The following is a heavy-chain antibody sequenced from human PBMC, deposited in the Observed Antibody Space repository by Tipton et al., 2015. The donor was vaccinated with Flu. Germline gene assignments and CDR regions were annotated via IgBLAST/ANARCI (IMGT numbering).Heavy chain of an antibody. Sequence: TLSLTCTVSGGSISSSSYYWGWIRQPPGKGPEWIGSIYYSGSTYYNPSLKSRVTISVDTSKNQFSLKLSSVTAADTAVYYCARDRGIAVAGMYYYYGMDVWGQGTTVTVSS. D-gene: IGHD6-19*01. CDR3: ARDRGIAVAGMYYYYGMDV. J-gene: IGHJ6*02. V-gene: IGHV4-39*07. CDR2: IYYSGST. CDR1: GGSISSSSYY.